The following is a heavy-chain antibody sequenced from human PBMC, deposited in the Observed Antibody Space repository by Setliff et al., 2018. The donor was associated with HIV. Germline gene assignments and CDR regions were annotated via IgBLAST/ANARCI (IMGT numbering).Heavy chain of an antibody. CDR2: IGTGGDT. V-gene: IGHV3-13*01. CDR3: ARDRPRGGGSLDAFDI. J-gene: IGHJ3*02. CDR1: GFIFSNHD. Sequence: LRLSCEASGFIFSNHDFHWVRQAAAKGLEWVAAIGTGGDTYYVDSVKGRFTISRENARNSLYLQMNSLRAGDTAVYYCARDRPRGGGSLDAFDIWGQGTMVTVSS. D-gene: IGHD1-26*01.